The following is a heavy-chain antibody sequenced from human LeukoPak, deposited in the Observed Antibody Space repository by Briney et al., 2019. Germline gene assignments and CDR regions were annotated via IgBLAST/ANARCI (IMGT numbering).Heavy chain of an antibody. CDR1: GFTFTSYA. D-gene: IGHD6-13*01. J-gene: IGHJ4*02. V-gene: IGHV3-30-3*01. Sequence: GGSLRLSCAASGFTFTSYAIHWVRQAPGKGLEWVALISYDANSKYYTDSVKGRFTISRDNSKNTLYLQMNSLRAEDTAVYYCAREKQQLVLDYWGQGTLVTVSS. CDR2: ISYDANSK. CDR3: AREKQQLVLDY.